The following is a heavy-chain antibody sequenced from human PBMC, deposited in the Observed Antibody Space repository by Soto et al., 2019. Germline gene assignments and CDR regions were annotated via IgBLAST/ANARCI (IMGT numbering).Heavy chain of an antibody. V-gene: IGHV1-18*04. J-gene: IGHJ4*02. D-gene: IGHD5-18*01. CDR3: ARDGNFAFRGYSFGFDF. Sequence: ASVKFSCTASGYTFTSYSISWVRQAPGQGLEWMGWISAYTGGTTYAQKFQGRVTMTRDTSINTAYMEVTNLESDDTAIYYCARDGNFAFRGYSFGFDFWGQGTLVTVSS. CDR1: GYTFTSYS. CDR2: ISAYTGGT.